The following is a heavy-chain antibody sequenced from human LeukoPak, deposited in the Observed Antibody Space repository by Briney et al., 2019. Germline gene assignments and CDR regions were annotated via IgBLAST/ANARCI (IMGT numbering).Heavy chain of an antibody. V-gene: IGHV3-53*01. D-gene: IGHD3/OR15-3a*01. CDR1: GFTVSSTY. Sequence: PGGSLRLSCVASGFTVSSTYMSWVRQTPGKGLEWVSVIYSGGSTYYADSVKGRFSISRDNSKNTLYLQMDSLRAEDTAVYYCARALGFLDMGYYYYFMDIWGKGTTVTVSS. J-gene: IGHJ6*03. CDR3: ARALGFLDMGYYYYFMDI. CDR2: IYSGGST.